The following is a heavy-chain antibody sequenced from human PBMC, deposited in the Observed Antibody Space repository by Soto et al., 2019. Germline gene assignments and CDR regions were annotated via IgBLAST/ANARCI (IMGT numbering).Heavy chain of an antibody. CDR1: GASMRSYY. D-gene: IGHD3-9*01. Sequence: SETLSLTCNVSGASMRSYYWTWMRLSPGKGLEWIGDIFYSGSTNLNPSLRSRLSISIDTSKNKFSLMLNSVTAADTAVYYCARDLRCCGLDVWGQGTTVTVSS. J-gene: IGHJ6*02. V-gene: IGHV4-59*01. CDR2: IFYSGST. CDR3: ARDLRCCGLDV.